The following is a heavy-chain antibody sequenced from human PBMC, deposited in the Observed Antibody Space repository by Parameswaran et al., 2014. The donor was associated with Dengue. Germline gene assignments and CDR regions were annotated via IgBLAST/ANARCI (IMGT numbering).Heavy chain of an antibody. D-gene: IGHD3-10*01. Sequence: VRQAPGKGLEWIGEINHTGSTNYNPSLKGRVTISVDTSKNEFSLKLSSVTAADTAVYYCARERGFYGMDVWGQGTTVTVSS. CDR3: ARERGFYGMDV. CDR2: INHTGST. V-gene: IGHV4-34*01. J-gene: IGHJ6*02.